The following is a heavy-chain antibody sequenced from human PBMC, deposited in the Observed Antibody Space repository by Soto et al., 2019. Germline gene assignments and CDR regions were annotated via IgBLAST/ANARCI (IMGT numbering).Heavy chain of an antibody. J-gene: IGHJ5*02. V-gene: IGHV4-34*01. D-gene: IGHD6-13*01. CDR3: ARGGRIAAAGTFDP. CDR2: INHSGST. CDR1: GGSFSGYY. Sequence: QVQLQQWGAGLSKPSETLSLTCAVYGGSFSGYYWSWIRQPPGKGLEWIGEINHSGSTNYNPSLKSRVTISVDTSKNQFSLKLSSVTAADTAVYYCARGGRIAAAGTFDPWGQGTLVTVSS.